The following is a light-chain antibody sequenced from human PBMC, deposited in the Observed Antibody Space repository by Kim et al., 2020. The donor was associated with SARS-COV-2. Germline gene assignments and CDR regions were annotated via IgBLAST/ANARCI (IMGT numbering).Light chain of an antibody. CDR1: QVIGSY. Sequence: DIQLTQSPSFLSASVGDRVTITCRASQVIGSYLAWYQQKPAKAPTLLIYGTSTLQSGVPSRFSGSGSGTEFTLTISSLQPEDFATYYCQQANNYPPAFGGGTKVDIK. CDR2: GTS. J-gene: IGKJ4*01. V-gene: IGKV1-9*01. CDR3: QQANNYPPA.